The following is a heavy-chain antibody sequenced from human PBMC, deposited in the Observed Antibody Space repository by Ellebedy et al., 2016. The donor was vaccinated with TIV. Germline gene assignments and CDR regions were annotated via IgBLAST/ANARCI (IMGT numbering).Heavy chain of an antibody. CDR1: GFTFSSYS. Sequence: GGSLRLXXAASGFTFSSYSMNWVRQAPGKGLEWVSSISSSSSYIYYADSVKGRFTISRDNAKNSLYLQMNSLRAEDTAVYYCARGHLERGAFDIWGQGTMVTVSS. J-gene: IGHJ3*02. CDR2: ISSSSSYI. D-gene: IGHD1-1*01. CDR3: ARGHLERGAFDI. V-gene: IGHV3-21*01.